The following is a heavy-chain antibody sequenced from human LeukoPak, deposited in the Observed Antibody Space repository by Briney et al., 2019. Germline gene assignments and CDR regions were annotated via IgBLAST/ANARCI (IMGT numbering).Heavy chain of an antibody. CDR2: IYYSGST. D-gene: IGHD3-22*01. Sequence: NPSETLSLTCNVSGGSISSYYWSWIRQPPGKGLEWIGYIYYSGSTNYNPSLKSRVTISVYTSKNQFSLKLSSVTAADTAVYYCARLKYYYDSSGYRAEYFQHWGQGTLVTVSS. V-gene: IGHV4-59*01. CDR1: GGSISSYY. CDR3: ARLKYYYDSSGYRAEYFQH. J-gene: IGHJ1*01.